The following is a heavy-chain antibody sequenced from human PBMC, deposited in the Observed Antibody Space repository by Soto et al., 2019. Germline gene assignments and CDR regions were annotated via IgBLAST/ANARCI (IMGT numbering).Heavy chain of an antibody. CDR3: GRDRESYCGGDCPFDP. D-gene: IGHD2-21*02. J-gene: IGHJ5*02. V-gene: IGHV1-18*01. CDR2: ISAYNGNT. Sequence: ASVKVSCKASGYTFTSYGISWVRQAPGQGLEWMGWISAYNGNTNYAQKLQGRVTMTTDTSTSTAYMELRSLRSDDTAVYYCGRDRESYCGGDCPFDPWGQGTLVTVSS. CDR1: GYTFTSYG.